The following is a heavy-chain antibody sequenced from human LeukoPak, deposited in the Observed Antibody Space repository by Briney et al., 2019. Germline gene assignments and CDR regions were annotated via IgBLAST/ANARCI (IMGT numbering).Heavy chain of an antibody. CDR1: GFTVSSNY. V-gene: IGHV3-30-3*01. J-gene: IGHJ6*03. CDR2: ISYDGSNK. Sequence: GGSLRLSCAASGFTVSSNYMSWVRQAPGKGLEWVAVISYDGSNKYYADSVKGRFTISRDNSKNTLYLQMNSLRAEDTAVYYCARGPIAARPGDYYYYYYMDVWGKGTTVTVSS. D-gene: IGHD6-6*01. CDR3: ARGPIAARPGDYYYYYYMDV.